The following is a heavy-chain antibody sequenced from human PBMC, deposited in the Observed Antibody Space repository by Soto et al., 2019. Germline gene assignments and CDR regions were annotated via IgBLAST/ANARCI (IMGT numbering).Heavy chain of an antibody. Sequence: ASGKVSCKASGYTFTSYAMHWVRQAPGQRLEWMGWINAGNGNTKYSQKFQGRVTITRDTSASTAYMELSSLRSEDTAVYYCARDSTVVITIPANWFDPWGQGTLVTVSS. CDR2: INAGNGNT. CDR3: ARDSTVVITIPANWFDP. J-gene: IGHJ5*02. V-gene: IGHV1-3*01. D-gene: IGHD3-22*01. CDR1: GYTFTSYA.